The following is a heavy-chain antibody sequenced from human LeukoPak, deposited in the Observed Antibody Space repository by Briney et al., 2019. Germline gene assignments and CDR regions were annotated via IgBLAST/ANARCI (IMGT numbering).Heavy chain of an antibody. D-gene: IGHD2-21*02. J-gene: IGHJ4*02. CDR3: ARYVVVTATLDY. CDR2: ISSSSSYI. V-gene: IGHV3-21*01. CDR1: GFTFSSYS. Sequence: GGSLRLSCAASGFTFSSYSMNWVRQAPGKGLEWVSSISSSSSYIYYADSVKGRFAISRDNAKNSLYLQMNSLRAEDTAVYYCARYVVVTATLDYWGQGTLVTVSS.